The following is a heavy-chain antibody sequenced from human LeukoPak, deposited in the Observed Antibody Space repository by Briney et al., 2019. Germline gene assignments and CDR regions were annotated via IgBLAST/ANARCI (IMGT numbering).Heavy chain of an antibody. D-gene: IGHD3-22*01. Sequence: GGSLRLSCTASGYTFGDYAMSWVRQAPGKGLEWVGLIRGKAYGGTTEYAASVKGRFTISRDDSISIAYLQMNSLKTEDTAVYYCTRGEGYYYDTPTGLFDYWGQGTLVTVSS. CDR3: TRGEGYYYDTPTGLFDY. CDR1: GYTFGDYA. CDR2: IRGKAYGGTT. J-gene: IGHJ4*02. V-gene: IGHV3-49*04.